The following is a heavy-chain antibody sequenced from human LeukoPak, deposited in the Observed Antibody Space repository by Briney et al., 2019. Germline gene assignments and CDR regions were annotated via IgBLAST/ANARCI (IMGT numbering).Heavy chain of an antibody. CDR3: ARLRWFRAFDY. V-gene: IGHV4-59*08. D-gene: IGHD3-10*01. J-gene: IGHJ4*02. CDR2: IYYSGST. Sequence: PSETLSLTCTVSGGSISSYYWSWIRQPPGKGLEWIGYIYYSGSTYYNPSLKSRVTISVDTSKNQFSLKLSSVTAADTAVYYCARLRWFRAFDYWGQGTLVTVSS. CDR1: GGSISSYY.